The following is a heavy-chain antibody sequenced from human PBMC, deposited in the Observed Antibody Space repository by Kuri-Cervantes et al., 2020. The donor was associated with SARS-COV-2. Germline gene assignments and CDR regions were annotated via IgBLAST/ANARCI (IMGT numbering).Heavy chain of an antibody. V-gene: IGHV1-8*03. CDR3: ARVIGSSWFRNYYYYYMDV. CDR1: GYTFTSYD. Sequence: ASVKVSCKASGYTFTSYDINWVRQANGQGLEWTGWMNPNSGNTGYAQKFQGRVTITRNTSISTAYMELSSLRSEDTAVYYCARVIGSSWFRNYYYYYMDVWGKGTTVTVSS. CDR2: MNPNSGNT. D-gene: IGHD6-13*01. J-gene: IGHJ6*03.